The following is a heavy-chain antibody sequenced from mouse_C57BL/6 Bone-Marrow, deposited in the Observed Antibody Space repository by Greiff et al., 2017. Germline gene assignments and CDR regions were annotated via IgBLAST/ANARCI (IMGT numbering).Heavy chain of an antibody. J-gene: IGHJ2*01. CDR1: GYTFTSYW. V-gene: IGHV1-69*01. CDR3: AREPYFDY. CDR2: IDPSASYT. Sequence: VQLQQPGAELVMPGASVKLSCKASGYTFTSYWMHWVKQRPGQGLEWIGEIDPSASYTNYNQKFKGKSTLTVDKSSSTAYMQLSSLTSEDSAVYYCAREPYFDYWGQGTTLTVSS.